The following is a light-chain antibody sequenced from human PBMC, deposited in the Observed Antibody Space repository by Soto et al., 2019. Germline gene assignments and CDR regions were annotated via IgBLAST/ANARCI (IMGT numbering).Light chain of an antibody. J-gene: IGLJ2*01. CDR1: SSDVGGYYY. Sequence: QSALTQPRSVSGSPGQSVTISCTGTSSDVGGYYYVSWYQQHPGKSPKLMIYDVSKRPSGVPDRFSGSKSGNTASLTISGLHAEYEADYYCCSYAGSYTVVFGGGTKVTVL. CDR3: CSYAGSYTVV. V-gene: IGLV2-11*01. CDR2: DVS.